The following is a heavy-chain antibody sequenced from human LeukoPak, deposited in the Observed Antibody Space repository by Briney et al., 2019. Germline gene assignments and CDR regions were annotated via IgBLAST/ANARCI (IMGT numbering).Heavy chain of an antibody. V-gene: IGHV4-39*07. CDR1: GGSISRSSYY. CDR3: ARQSAYYDNWFDP. D-gene: IGHD3-3*01. CDR2: FYYSGST. Sequence: SETLSLTCTVSGGSISRSSYYWGWIRQPPGKGLEWIGSFYYSGSTYYNPPLKSRVTMSVDMSKNQFSLKVYSVTAADTAVYYCARQSAYYDNWFDPWGQGTLVTVSS. J-gene: IGHJ5*02.